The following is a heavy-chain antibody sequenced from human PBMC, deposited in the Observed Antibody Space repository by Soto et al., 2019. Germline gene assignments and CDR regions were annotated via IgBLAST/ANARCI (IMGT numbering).Heavy chain of an antibody. V-gene: IGHV3-33*01. CDR3: ARDMRSKYCSGGSGLDAFDI. CDR2: IWYDGSNK. J-gene: IGHJ3*02. CDR1: GFTFSSYG. Sequence: QVQLVESGGGVVQPGRSLRLSCAASGFTFSSYGMHWVRQAPGKGLEWVAVIWYDGSNKYYADSVKGRFTISRDNSKNTLYLQMNSLRAEDTAVYYCARDMRSKYCSGGSGLDAFDIWGQGTMVTVSS. D-gene: IGHD2-15*01.